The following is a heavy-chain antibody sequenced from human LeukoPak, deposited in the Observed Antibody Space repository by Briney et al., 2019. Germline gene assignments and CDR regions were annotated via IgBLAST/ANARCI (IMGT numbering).Heavy chain of an antibody. V-gene: IGHV3-21*01. Sequence: GGSLRLSCAASGLTFSIYSMNWVRQAPGKGLEWVSSISSSSSYIYYVDSVKGRFTISRDNAKNSLYLQMNSLRAEDTAVYYCARDRYGGYAFDYWGQGTLVTVSS. CDR1: GLTFSIYS. J-gene: IGHJ4*02. CDR2: ISSSSSYI. CDR3: ARDRYGGYAFDY. D-gene: IGHD5-12*01.